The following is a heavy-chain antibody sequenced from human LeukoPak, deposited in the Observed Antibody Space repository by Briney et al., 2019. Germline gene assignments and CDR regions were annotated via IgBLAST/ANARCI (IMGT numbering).Heavy chain of an antibody. J-gene: IGHJ4*02. D-gene: IGHD5-24*01. CDR3: AKDDRWLQFCC. Sequence: HPGGSLRLSCVASGFTFSSHGMNWVRQAPGKGLEWVSGIIPSGHTTYCADSVRGRFTISRDNSRNTVYLQMNSLRAEDTAVYYCAKDDRWLQFCCWGQGTLVTVSA. V-gene: IGHV3-23*01. CDR2: IIPSGHTT. CDR1: GFTFSSHG.